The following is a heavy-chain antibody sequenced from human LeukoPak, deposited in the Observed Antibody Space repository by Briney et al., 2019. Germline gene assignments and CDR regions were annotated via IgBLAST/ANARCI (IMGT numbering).Heavy chain of an antibody. V-gene: IGHV3-30*18. D-gene: IGHD5-18*01. J-gene: IGHJ4*02. CDR3: AKEGTAMASSYFDY. CDR2: ISHDGTVR. Sequence: GGSLRLSCAASGFTFSSYGMQRVRQAPGKGLEWVAVISHDGTVRHYADSAKGRFTISRDNSDNTLYLQMNSLRDEDTAMYYCAKEGTAMASSYFDYWGQETLITVSS. CDR1: GFTFSSYG.